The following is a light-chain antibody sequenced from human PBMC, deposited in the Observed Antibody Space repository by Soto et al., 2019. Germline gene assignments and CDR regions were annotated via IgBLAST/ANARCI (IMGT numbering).Light chain of an antibody. CDR2: NNN. J-gene: IGLJ2*01. V-gene: IGLV1-44*01. Sequence: QAVVTQPPSASGTPGQRVTISCSGSSSNIGSNIVNWYQQVPGTAPKLLIHNNNQRHSGVPDRFSGSKSGTSASLAISGLQSEDEAEYYCAAWDDTLNGHLLFGGGTKVTVL. CDR1: SSNIGSNI. CDR3: AAWDDTLNGHLL.